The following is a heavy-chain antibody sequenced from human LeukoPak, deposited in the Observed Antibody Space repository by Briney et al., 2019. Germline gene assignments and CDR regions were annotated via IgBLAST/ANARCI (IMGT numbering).Heavy chain of an antibody. Sequence: PSETLSLTCTVSGGSLSSYYWSWIRQPPGKGLEWIGYIYYSGSTNYNPSLKSRVTILVDTSKNQFSLKLSSVTAADTAVYYCARVGDYGPWYFDLWGRGTLVTVSS. CDR1: GGSLSSYY. CDR2: IYYSGST. V-gene: IGHV4-59*01. CDR3: ARVGDYGPWYFDL. D-gene: IGHD4/OR15-4a*01. J-gene: IGHJ2*01.